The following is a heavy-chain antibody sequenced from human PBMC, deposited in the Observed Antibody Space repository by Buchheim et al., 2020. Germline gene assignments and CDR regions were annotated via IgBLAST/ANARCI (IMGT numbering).Heavy chain of an antibody. CDR2: IYYSGST. CDR3: ASRYYDFWSGYYTGSYGMDV. Sequence: QLQLQESGPGLVKPSETLSLTCTVSGGSISSSSYYWGWIRQPPGKGLEWIGGIYYSGSTYYNPSLKSRVTISVDTSKNQFSLKLSSVTAADTAVYYCASRYYDFWSGYYTGSYGMDVWGQGTT. V-gene: IGHV4-39*07. J-gene: IGHJ6*02. D-gene: IGHD3-3*01. CDR1: GGSISSSSYY.